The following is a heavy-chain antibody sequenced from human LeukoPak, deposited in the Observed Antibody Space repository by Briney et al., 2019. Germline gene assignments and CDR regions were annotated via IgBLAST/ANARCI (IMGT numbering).Heavy chain of an antibody. D-gene: IGHD6-19*01. CDR2: ISSSSRHI. J-gene: IGHJ6*03. CDR3: ARDAQWLVPEGYYYYMDV. V-gene: IGHV3-21*01. Sequence: GGSLRLSCAGSGVTFRRYNMNWFRPASGKGLERVSSISSSSRHIFYADSVKGRFTISRDNAKDSLFLQMNSLRADDTGVYYCARDAQWLVPEGYYYYMDVWGKGTTVTVS. CDR1: GVTFRRYN.